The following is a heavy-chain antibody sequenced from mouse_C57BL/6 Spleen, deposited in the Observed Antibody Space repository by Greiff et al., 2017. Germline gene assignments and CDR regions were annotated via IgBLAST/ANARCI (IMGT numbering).Heavy chain of an antibody. Sequence: QVQLQQPGAELVRPGTSVKLSCKASGYTFTSYWMHWVKQRPGQGLEWIGVIDPSDSYTNYNQKFKGKATFTVDTSSSTAYMQLSSLTSEDSAVYYCARSYYGSSYDFDYWGQGTTLTVSS. J-gene: IGHJ2*01. CDR3: ARSYYGSSYDFDY. V-gene: IGHV1-59*01. D-gene: IGHD1-1*01. CDR1: GYTFTSYW. CDR2: IDPSDSYT.